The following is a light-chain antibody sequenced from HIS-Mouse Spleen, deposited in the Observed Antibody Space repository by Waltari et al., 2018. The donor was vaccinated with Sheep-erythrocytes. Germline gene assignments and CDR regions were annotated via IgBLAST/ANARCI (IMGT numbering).Light chain of an antibody. CDR1: SSDVRRYNC. CDR2: EVS. V-gene: IGLV2-8*01. CDR3: SSYAGSNNWV. J-gene: IGLJ3*02. Sequence: QSALTQPPSASGSPGQSVTISCTGTSSDVRRYNCVSWYQQHPGKAPNLMIYEVSKRPSGVPDRFSGSKSGNTASLTDSGLQAEDEADYYCSSYAGSNNWVFGGGTKLTVL.